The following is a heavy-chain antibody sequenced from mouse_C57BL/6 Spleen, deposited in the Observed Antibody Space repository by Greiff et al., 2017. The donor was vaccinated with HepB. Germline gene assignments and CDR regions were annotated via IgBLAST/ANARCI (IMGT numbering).Heavy chain of an antibody. CDR1: GFTFSSYG. V-gene: IGHV5-6*02. J-gene: IGHJ4*01. D-gene: IGHD2-3*01. Sequence: EVKLVESGGDLVKPGGSLKLSCAASGFTFSSYGMSWVRQTPDKRLEWVATISSGGSYTYYPDSVKGRFTISRDNAKNTLYRQMSSLKSEDTAMYYCARREDGFYAMDYWGQGTSVTVSS. CDR3: ARREDGFYAMDY. CDR2: ISSGGSYT.